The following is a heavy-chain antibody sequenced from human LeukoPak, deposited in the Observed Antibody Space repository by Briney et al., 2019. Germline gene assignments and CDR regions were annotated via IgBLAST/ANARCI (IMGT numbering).Heavy chain of an antibody. CDR3: ARSTYYDFWSGQDY. CDR1: GGSISSGDYY. J-gene: IGHJ4*02. D-gene: IGHD3-3*01. Sequence: PSQTLSLTCTVSGGSISSGDYYWSWIRQPPGKGLEWIGYIYYSGSTYYNPSLKSRVTISIDTSKNQFSLKLSSVTAADTAVYYCARSTYYDFWSGQDYWGQGTLVTVSS. V-gene: IGHV4-30-4*08. CDR2: IYYSGST.